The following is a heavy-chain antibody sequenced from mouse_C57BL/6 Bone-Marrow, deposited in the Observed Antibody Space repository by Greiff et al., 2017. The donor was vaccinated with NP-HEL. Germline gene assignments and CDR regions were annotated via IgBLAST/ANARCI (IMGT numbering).Heavy chain of an antibody. V-gene: IGHV1-72*01. CDR1: GYTFTSYW. J-gene: IGHJ2*01. CDR2: IDPNSGGT. CDR3: ARHYDYPYYFDY. D-gene: IGHD2-4*01. Sequence: QVQLKQPGAELVKPGASVKLSCKASGYTFTSYWMHWVKQRPGRGLEWIGRIDPNSGGTKYNEKFKSKATLTVDKPSSTAYMQLSSLTSEDSAVYYCARHYDYPYYFDYWGQGTTLTVSS.